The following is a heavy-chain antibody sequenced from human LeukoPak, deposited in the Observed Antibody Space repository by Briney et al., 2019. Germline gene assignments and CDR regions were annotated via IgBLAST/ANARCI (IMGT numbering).Heavy chain of an antibody. CDR3: ARAHNWKYGSFDF. D-gene: IGHD1-7*01. Sequence: PGGSLRLSCAASGFTFSSYTMTWVRQAPGQELEWFSSISGSRGYTYYADSLKGRFTISRDNAKNSLYLQMNSLRAEDTAVYYCARAHNWKYGSFDFWGQGTLVTVSS. CDR2: ISGSRGYT. CDR1: GFTFSSYT. V-gene: IGHV3-21*01. J-gene: IGHJ4*02.